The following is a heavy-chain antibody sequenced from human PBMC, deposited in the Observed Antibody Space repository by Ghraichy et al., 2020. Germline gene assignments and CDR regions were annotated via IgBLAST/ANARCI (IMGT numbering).Heavy chain of an antibody. J-gene: IGHJ6*02. CDR3: ALGYNCSGGRCYYGMDV. V-gene: IGHV4-34*01. D-gene: IGHD2-15*01. CDR1: GGSFSGYY. Sequence: ESLNISCAVYGGSFSGYYWSWIRQPPGKGLEWIGEINHSGSTNYNPSLKSRVTISVDTSKNQFSLKLSSVTAADTAVYYCALGYNCSGGRCYYGMDVWGQGTTVTVSS. CDR2: INHSGST.